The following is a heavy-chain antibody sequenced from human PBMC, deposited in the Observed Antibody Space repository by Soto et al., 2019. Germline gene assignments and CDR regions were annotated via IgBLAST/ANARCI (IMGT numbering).Heavy chain of an antibody. J-gene: IGHJ1*01. Sequence: GGSLRLSCAASGFTFSSYAMSWVRQAPGKGLEWVSAISGSGGSTYYADSVKGRFTISRDNSKNTLYLQMNSLRAEDTAVYYCAGGYCSGGSCYLYFQHWGQGTLVIASS. CDR3: AGGYCSGGSCYLYFQH. CDR1: GFTFSSYA. D-gene: IGHD2-15*01. V-gene: IGHV3-23*01. CDR2: ISGSGGST.